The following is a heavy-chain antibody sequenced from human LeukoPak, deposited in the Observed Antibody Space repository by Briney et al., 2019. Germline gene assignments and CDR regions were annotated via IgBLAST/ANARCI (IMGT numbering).Heavy chain of an antibody. Sequence: PGGSLRLSCAASGFTFSSSWMSWVRQAPGKGLEWVANIKEDGSKKNYVDSVKGRFTISRDNAKNSLYLQMTSLRAEDTAMYYCATPLDYRDSSGFHQGGDWGQGTLVTVSS. D-gene: IGHD3-22*01. CDR3: ATPLDYRDSSGFHQGGD. CDR1: GFTFSSSW. V-gene: IGHV3-7*03. CDR2: IKEDGSKK. J-gene: IGHJ4*02.